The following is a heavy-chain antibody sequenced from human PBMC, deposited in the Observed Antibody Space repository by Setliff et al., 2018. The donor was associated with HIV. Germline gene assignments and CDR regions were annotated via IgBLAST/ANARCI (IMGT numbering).Heavy chain of an antibody. D-gene: IGHD2-2*02. CDR1: GFTFSTYW. CDR3: ARDAAAPAAIEGAFDI. J-gene: IGHJ3*02. V-gene: IGHV3-7*05. Sequence: LRLSCAASGFTFSTYWMSWVRQAPGKGLEWVANIKQDGSEKNYMDSVKGRFTISRDNAKNSLYLQMNSLRVEDTAVYYCARDAAAPAAIEGAFDIWGQGTMVTVSS. CDR2: IKQDGSEK.